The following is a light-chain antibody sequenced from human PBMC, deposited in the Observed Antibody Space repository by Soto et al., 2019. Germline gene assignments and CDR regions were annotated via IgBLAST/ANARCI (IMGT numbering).Light chain of an antibody. CDR1: QSVTSNY. V-gene: IGKV3-20*01. CDR3: QQYATSVLT. Sequence: EIVLTQSPGTLSLSPGERATLSCRASQSVTSNYLAWYQQKPGQTPRLLIYGSSNRATGIPDRFTGSGSGTDFTLTIIRLEPEDFAVYYCQQYATSVLTFGGGTKVEIK. CDR2: GSS. J-gene: IGKJ4*01.